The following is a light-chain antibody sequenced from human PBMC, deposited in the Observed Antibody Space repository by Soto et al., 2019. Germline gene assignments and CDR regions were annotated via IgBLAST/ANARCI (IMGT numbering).Light chain of an antibody. CDR2: DAS. CDR3: LQRKFWPRLT. CDR1: QSVDIY. J-gene: IGKJ4*01. Sequence: EIVLTQSPATLSLSPGERATLSCRASQSVDIYLAWYQQRPGQAPKLLIYDASSRATGVPARFSGSGSGTDFTLTISSLEPEDFAIYYCLQRKFWPRLTFGGGTRVEIK. V-gene: IGKV3-11*01.